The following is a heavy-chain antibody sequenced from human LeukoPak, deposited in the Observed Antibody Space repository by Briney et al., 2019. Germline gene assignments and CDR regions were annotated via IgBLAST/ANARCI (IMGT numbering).Heavy chain of an antibody. J-gene: IGHJ4*02. Sequence: GGSLRLSCAASGFTFSSYAMSWVRQAPGKGLEWVSAISGSGGSTHYADSVKGRFTISRDNSKNTLYLQMNSLRAEDTAVYYCAGDRNSDWYSPLDYWGQGSQVTVSP. CDR2: ISGSGGST. D-gene: IGHD6-19*01. CDR1: GFTFSSYA. CDR3: AGDRNSDWYSPLDY. V-gene: IGHV3-23*01.